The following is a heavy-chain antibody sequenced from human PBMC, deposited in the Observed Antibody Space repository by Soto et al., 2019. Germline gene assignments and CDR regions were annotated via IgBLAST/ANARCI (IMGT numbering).Heavy chain of an antibody. Sequence: SETLSLTCTVSGGSFRGYYWGWVRQPPGKGLEWIREINHSGSSNYHPSLKSRVTISVATSKNQFSLTVNSVTPADTAVYYCARGEITLLGGMDVWGQGPTVPVSS. CDR3: ARGEITLLGGMDV. V-gene: IGHV4-34*01. CDR2: INHSGSS. D-gene: IGHD2-15*01. J-gene: IGHJ6*02. CDR1: GGSFRGYY.